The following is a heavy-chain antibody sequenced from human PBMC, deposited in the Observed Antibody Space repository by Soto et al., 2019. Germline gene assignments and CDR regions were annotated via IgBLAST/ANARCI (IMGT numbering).Heavy chain of an antibody. CDR2: IWHDGSNS. Sequence: QVQVVESGGGVVQPGRSLRLSCAASGITFSNYGMPWVRQAPGKGLEWLAVIWHDGSNSYYADSVKGRFTISRDNSKNKLYLQMDSLRVEDTAVYYCSGNFDFWGQGTLVTVSS. CDR1: GITFSNYG. V-gene: IGHV3-33*01. CDR3: SGNFDF. D-gene: IGHD1-26*01. J-gene: IGHJ4*02.